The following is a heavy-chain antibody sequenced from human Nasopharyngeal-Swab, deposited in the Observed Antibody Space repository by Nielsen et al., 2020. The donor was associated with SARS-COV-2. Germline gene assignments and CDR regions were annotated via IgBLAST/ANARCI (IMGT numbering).Heavy chain of an antibody. J-gene: IGHJ4*02. CDR3: ARDNDSYGYDY. CDR2: IVVPNGNT. D-gene: IGHD5-18*01. CDR1: GFTFTSSA. V-gene: IGHV1-58*01. Sequence: SVKVSCKASGFTFTSSALQWVRQARGQRLEWIGWIVVPNGNTNYAQKFQERVTINRDMSTSTAYMELRSLRSDDTAVYYCARDNDSYGYDYWGQGTLVTVSS.